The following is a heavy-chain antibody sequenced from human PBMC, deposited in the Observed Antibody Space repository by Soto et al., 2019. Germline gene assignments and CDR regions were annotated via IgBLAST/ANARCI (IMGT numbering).Heavy chain of an antibody. V-gene: IGHV3-30*18. CDR2: ISHDGSKK. D-gene: IGHD2-2*01. CDR1: GFTFSSYE. J-gene: IGHJ4*02. CDR3: AKDSSIHPFDY. Sequence: VQLVESGGGLVQPGGSLRLSCAASGFTFSSYEMNWVRQAPGKGLEWVSFISHDGSKKQCADSVKGRFSISRDNSKNMLYLQMDSLRLEDTAVYYCAKDSSIHPFDYWGQGTLVAVSS.